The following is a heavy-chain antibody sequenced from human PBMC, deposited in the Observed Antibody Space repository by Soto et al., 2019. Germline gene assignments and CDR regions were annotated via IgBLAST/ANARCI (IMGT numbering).Heavy chain of an antibody. V-gene: IGHV1-2*02. CDR2: INPNSGGT. CDR1: GYTFTGYY. Sequence: ASVKVSCKASGYTFTGYYMHWVRQAPGQGLEWMGWINPNSGGTNYAQKFQGRVTMTRDTSISTAYMELSRLRSDDRAVYYCAREGGDIVLMVYAIPGYYYYGMDVWGQGTTVTVSS. D-gene: IGHD2-8*01. J-gene: IGHJ6*02. CDR3: AREGGDIVLMVYAIPGYYYYGMDV.